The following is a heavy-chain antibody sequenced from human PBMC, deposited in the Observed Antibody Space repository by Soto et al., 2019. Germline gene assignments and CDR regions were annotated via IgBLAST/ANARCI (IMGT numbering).Heavy chain of an antibody. CDR1: GFTFSYYA. D-gene: IGHD2-8*02. J-gene: IGHJ3*02. CDR3: ARDPGGYPLGIFNI. V-gene: IGHV3-30-3*01. Sequence: GGSLRLSCAASGFTFSYYAMHWVRQAPGNELEWMAVISDNGNTKYLADSVKGRFTISRDTSKITLYLQMSSLRVEDTAVYYCARDPGGYPLGIFNIWGQGT. CDR2: ISDNGNTK.